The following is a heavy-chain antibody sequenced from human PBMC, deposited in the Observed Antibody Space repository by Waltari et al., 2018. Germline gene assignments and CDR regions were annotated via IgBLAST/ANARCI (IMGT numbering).Heavy chain of an antibody. D-gene: IGHD3-10*01. J-gene: IGHJ4*02. Sequence: QVQLVQSGAEVKKPGASVKVSCKASGYTFTGYYMHWVRQAPGQGLEWMGRINPNSGGTNYAQKFQGRVTMTRDTSISTAYMELSRRRSDDTAVYYCARVRGSGSYYKYYFDYWGQGTLVTVSS. CDR2: INPNSGGT. CDR1: GYTFTGYY. CDR3: ARVRGSGSYYKYYFDY. V-gene: IGHV1-2*06.